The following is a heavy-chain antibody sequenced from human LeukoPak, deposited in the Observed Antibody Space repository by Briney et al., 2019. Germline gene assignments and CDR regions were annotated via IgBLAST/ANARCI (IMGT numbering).Heavy chain of an antibody. CDR2: IYSGGST. CDR3: AREPKAYYDSSGANAFDI. CDR1: EFTVSSNY. D-gene: IGHD3-22*01. J-gene: IGHJ3*02. Sequence: GGSLRLSCAASEFTVSSNYMSWVRQAPGKGLEWVSVIYSGGSTYYADSVKGRFTISRDNSKDTLYLQMNSLRAEDTAVYYCAREPKAYYDSSGANAFDIWGQGTMVTVSS. V-gene: IGHV3-53*01.